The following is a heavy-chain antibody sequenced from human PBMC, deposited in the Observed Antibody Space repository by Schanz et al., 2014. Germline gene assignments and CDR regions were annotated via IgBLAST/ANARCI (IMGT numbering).Heavy chain of an antibody. V-gene: IGHV4-59*11. CDR3: ATIPRGNSYGYFDY. CDR1: GGSISSHY. CDR2: LLSSERA. Sequence: QVQLQESGPGLVKPSETLSLTCTVSGGSISSHYWSWVRQAPGEGLSLLAYLLSSERAKYNPSLDSRSTLSFYTSKSHFSLHLRYVTAADTAVYYCATIPRGNSYGYFDYGGQGSLVTVSP. J-gene: IGHJ4*02. D-gene: IGHD5-18*01.